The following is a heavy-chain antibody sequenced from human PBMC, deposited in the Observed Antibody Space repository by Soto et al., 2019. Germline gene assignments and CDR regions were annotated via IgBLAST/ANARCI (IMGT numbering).Heavy chain of an antibody. CDR2: ISYGGYT. J-gene: IGHJ4*02. D-gene: IGHD3-10*01. Sequence: QVQLQESGPGLVKPSQTLSLSCTVSGDSISSGDHYWSWIRQHPGKGLEWIAHISYGGYTFYSPSLPNRSTVSVDTSTNRDYLKLRSVTAADTAVYYCASLIGSFLSFVDNWGQGTPVTVSS. CDR1: GDSISSGDHY. V-gene: IGHV4-30-4*01. CDR3: ASLIGSFLSFVDN.